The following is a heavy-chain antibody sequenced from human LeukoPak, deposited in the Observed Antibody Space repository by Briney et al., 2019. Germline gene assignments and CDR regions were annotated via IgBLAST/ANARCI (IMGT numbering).Heavy chain of an antibody. CDR1: GLTFSPYA. CDR2: INPNGGSA. J-gene: IGHJ4*02. Sequence: PAWSLPLTCPACGLTFSPYAMHWVRQAPGKGLEPGSSINPNGGSAYYAGSVKGRFTISRDNSTNTLYLEMSSLRPEDTAVDYCVKDVSGSYSFDYWGQGTLVTVSS. D-gene: IGHD1-26*01. CDR3: VKDVSGSYSFDY. V-gene: IGHV3-64D*06.